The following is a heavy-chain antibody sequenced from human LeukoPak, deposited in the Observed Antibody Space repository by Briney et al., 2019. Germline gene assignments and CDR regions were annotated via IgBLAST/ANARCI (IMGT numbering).Heavy chain of an antibody. Sequence: GGSLRLSCAASGFTFSTYDMHWVRQAAGRGLEWVSRMGTAGDTSYQDSVKGRFTVSREDAKNSLYLQMNSLTDGDAAVYYCARGIYGGNERGWYFDLWGRGTLVTVSS. CDR2: MGTAGDT. J-gene: IGHJ2*01. CDR1: GFTFSTYD. D-gene: IGHD4-23*01. V-gene: IGHV3-13*01. CDR3: ARGIYGGNERGWYFDL.